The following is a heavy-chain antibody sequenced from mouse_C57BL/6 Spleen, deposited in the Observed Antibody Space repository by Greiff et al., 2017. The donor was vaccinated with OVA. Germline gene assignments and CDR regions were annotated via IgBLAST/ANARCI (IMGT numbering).Heavy chain of an antibody. CDR2: ISYDGSN. CDR3: ARENYYGSSYRYVDG. V-gene: IGHV3-6*01. CDR1: GYSITSGYY. Sequence: EVKLMESGPGLVKPSQSLSLTCSVTGYSITSGYYWNWLRQFPGNKLEWMGYISYDGSNNYNTFLKNRISITRDTSQNRLFRKLKSVTTEDTATYYGARENYYGSSYRYVDGKGKETTVTDS. J-gene: IGHJ1*03. D-gene: IGHD1-1*01.